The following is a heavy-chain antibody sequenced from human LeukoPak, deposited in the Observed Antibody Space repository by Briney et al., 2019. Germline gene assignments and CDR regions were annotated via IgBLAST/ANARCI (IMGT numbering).Heavy chain of an antibody. CDR1: GGTFSSYA. CDR3: ASHIRFLEWSYFDY. D-gene: IGHD3-3*01. J-gene: IGHJ4*02. Sequence: SVKVSCKASGGTFSSYAISWVRQAPGQGLEWMGRIFPIFGIANYAQKFQGRVTITADKSTSTAYMELSSLRSEDTAVYYCASHIRFLEWSYFDYWGQGTLVTVSS. V-gene: IGHV1-69*04. CDR2: IFPIFGIA.